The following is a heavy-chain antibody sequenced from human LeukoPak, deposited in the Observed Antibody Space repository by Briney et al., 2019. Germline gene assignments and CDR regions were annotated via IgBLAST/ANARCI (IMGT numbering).Heavy chain of an antibody. D-gene: IGHD2-2*01. V-gene: IGHV4-59*01. CDR2: IDYSGST. CDR3: ARTRTVYQYYYYMDV. Sequence: SETLSLTCTVPGGSISSYYWSWIRQPPGKGLEWIGYIDYSGSTNYNPSLNGRVTISVDTSKNQFSLKLTSVTAADTAVYYCARTRTVYQYYYYMDVWGKGTTVTVAS. CDR1: GGSISSYY. J-gene: IGHJ6*03.